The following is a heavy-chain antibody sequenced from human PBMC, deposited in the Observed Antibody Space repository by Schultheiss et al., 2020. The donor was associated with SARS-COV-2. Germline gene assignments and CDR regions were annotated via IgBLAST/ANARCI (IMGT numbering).Heavy chain of an antibody. J-gene: IGHJ4*01. D-gene: IGHD1-26*01. CDR1: GFTFSSYS. CDR3: ARVIGGTYFEY. V-gene: IGHV3-33*01. CDR2: IWYDGSNK. Sequence: GGSLRLSCAASGFTFSSYSMNWVRQAPGKGLEWVAVIWYDGSNKYYADSVKGRFTISRDNSKNTLYLQMNSLRSEDTAVYYCARVIGGTYFEYWGRGTLVTVSS.